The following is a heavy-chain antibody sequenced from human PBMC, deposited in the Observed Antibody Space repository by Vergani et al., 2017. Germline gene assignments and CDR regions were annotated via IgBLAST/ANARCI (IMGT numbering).Heavy chain of an antibody. CDR3: AKEGGSYYYDSSGYYPFDY. CDR2: ISGSGGST. V-gene: IGHV3-23*04. D-gene: IGHD3-22*01. CDR1: GFTFSSYA. Sequence: VQLVESGGGLVQPGGSLRLSCAASGFTFSSYAMSWVRQAPGKGLEWVSAISGSGGSTYYADSVKGRFTISRDNSKNTLYLQMNSLRAEDTAVYYCAKEGGSYYYDSSGYYPFDYWGQGTLVTVSS. J-gene: IGHJ4*02.